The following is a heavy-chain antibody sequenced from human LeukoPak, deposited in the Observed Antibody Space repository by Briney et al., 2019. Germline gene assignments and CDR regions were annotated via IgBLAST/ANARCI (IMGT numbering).Heavy chain of an antibody. V-gene: IGHV1-3*01. CDR2: VNAANGST. CDR1: GYTFTSYA. J-gene: IGHJ4*02. Sequence: GASVKVSCKASGYTFTSYAMHWVRQAPGQRLDWMGWVNAANGSTKYSQKFQGRVTITRDTSASTVYMELSSLRSEDTAVYYCARILCSSITCYTGFDYWGQGTLVTVSS. D-gene: IGHD2-2*02. CDR3: ARILCSSITCYTGFDY.